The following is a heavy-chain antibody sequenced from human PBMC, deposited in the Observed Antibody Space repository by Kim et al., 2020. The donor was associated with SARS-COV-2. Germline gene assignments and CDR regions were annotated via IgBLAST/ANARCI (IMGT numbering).Heavy chain of an antibody. J-gene: IGHJ4*02. Sequence: GGSLRLSCAASGFTFSSYAMSWVRQAPGKGLEWVSAISGSGGSTYYADSVKGRFTISRDNSKNTLYLQMNSLRAEDTAVYYCAKAGAAAAPWRSYFDYWGQGTLVTVSS. CDR3: AKAGAAAAPWRSYFDY. V-gene: IGHV3-23*01. D-gene: IGHD6-13*01. CDR1: GFTFSSYA. CDR2: ISGSGGST.